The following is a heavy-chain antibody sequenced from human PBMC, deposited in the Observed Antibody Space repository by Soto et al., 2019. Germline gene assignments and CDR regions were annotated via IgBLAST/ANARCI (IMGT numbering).Heavy chain of an antibody. CDR3: ATVHNTSRSFDY. V-gene: IGHV3-23*01. CDR1: GFTFSIYA. J-gene: IGHJ4*02. D-gene: IGHD1-20*01. CDR2: TGATGRTT. Sequence: VQLLESGGGLVQPGGSLRLSCAASGFTFSIYAMTWVRQAPGKGLEWVSTTGATGRTTYYADSVKGRFTVSRDNSKNTLDLQMSNLRAEDTAVYYCATVHNTSRSFDYWGQGTLVTVSS.